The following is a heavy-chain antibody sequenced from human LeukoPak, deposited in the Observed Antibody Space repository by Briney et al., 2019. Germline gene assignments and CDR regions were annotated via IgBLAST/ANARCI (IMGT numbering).Heavy chain of an antibody. D-gene: IGHD3-22*01. J-gene: IGHJ4*02. V-gene: IGHV4-59*01. Sequence: PSETVALTCTVSGGSINSYYWSWIRQPPGKGLEWIGYIYFSGNTYYNPSLKSRVTISVDTSKNQFSLQLGSVTAADTAVYYCARLGYCYDTHCLPDYRGPGHLVTVSS. CDR2: IYFSGNT. CDR1: GGSINSYY. CDR3: ARLGYCYDTHCLPDY.